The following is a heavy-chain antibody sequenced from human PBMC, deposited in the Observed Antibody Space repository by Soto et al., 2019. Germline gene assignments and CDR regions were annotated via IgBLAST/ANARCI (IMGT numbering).Heavy chain of an antibody. Sequence: GGSLRLSCAVSGFYFNNCGINWVRQAPGKGLEWVSSVSKSDYTYYSDSVKGRFTISRANAKNSVSLQMNSLRAEDTAVYYCAREDSIIIPAVSDFWGQGTLVTVSS. CDR3: AREDSIIIPAVSDF. V-gene: IGHV3-21*01. CDR2: VSKSDYT. J-gene: IGHJ4*02. D-gene: IGHD2-2*01. CDR1: GFYFNNCG.